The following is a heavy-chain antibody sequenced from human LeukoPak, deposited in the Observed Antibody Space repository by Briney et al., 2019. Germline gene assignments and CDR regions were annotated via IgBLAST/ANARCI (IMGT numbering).Heavy chain of an antibody. D-gene: IGHD2-15*01. Sequence: SETLSLTCTVSGYSISSGYYCTWIRQTPGKGLEWIGSVHHTGKTYYNPSLNSRVTISVDTSQIQFSLKLASVTAADTALYYCARGRLDGSHYFDYWGQGALVTVSS. J-gene: IGHJ4*02. CDR1: GYSISSGYY. CDR3: ARGRLDGSHYFDY. V-gene: IGHV4-38-2*02. CDR2: VHHTGKT.